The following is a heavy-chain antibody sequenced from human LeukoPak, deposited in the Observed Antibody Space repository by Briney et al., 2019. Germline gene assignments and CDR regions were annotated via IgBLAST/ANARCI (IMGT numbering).Heavy chain of an antibody. CDR3: AKGKGVVPAAMPSDY. CDR1: GFTFSSYA. V-gene: IGHV3-23*01. CDR2: ISGSGGST. J-gene: IGHJ4*02. Sequence: PGGSLRLSCAASGFTFSSYAMSWVRQAPGKGLEWVSAISGSGGSTYYADSVKGRFTISRDNSKNTLYLQMNSLRAEDTAVYYCAKGKGVVPAAMPSDYWGQGTLVTVSS. D-gene: IGHD2-2*01.